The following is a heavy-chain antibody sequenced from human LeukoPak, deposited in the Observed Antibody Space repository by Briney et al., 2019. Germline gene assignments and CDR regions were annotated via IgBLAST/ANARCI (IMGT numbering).Heavy chain of an antibody. CDR1: GFTFSSYW. V-gene: IGHV3-74*03. J-gene: IGHJ6*02. CDR2: VNSDGSST. Sequence: GGSLRLSCAASGFTFSSYWMHWVRQVPGKGLVWVSRVNSDGSSTTYADSVKGRFTISRDNTKNTLYLQMNSLRAEDTALYYCARDHYYTMDVWGQGTTVTVSS. CDR3: ARDHYYTMDV.